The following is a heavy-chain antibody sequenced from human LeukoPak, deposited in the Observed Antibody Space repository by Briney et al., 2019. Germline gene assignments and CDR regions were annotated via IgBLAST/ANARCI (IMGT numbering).Heavy chain of an antibody. CDR3: ARGGSSSLYDYYYYMDV. Sequence: GSSVKVSCKASGGTFSSYAISWVRQAPGQGLEWMGGIIPIFGTANYAQKFQGRVTITADESTSTAYMELSSLRPEDTAVYYCARGGSSSLYDYYYYMDVWGKGTTVTVSS. CDR2: IIPIFGTA. V-gene: IGHV1-69*01. J-gene: IGHJ6*03. D-gene: IGHD6-13*01. CDR1: GGTFSSYA.